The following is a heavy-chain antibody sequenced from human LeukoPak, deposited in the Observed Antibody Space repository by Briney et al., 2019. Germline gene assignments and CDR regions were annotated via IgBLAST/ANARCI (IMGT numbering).Heavy chain of an antibody. CDR2: IDYRGNT. V-gene: IGHV4-34*09. Sequence: SETLSLTCAAYGGSFSGYYWGWIRQPPGKGLEWIGTIDYRGNTYYNPSLKSRVTISVDTSKNQFSLKLSSVTAAGTAVYYCAREQSGYYYYWGQGTLVTVSS. J-gene: IGHJ4*02. CDR3: AREQSGYYYY. D-gene: IGHD3-22*01. CDR1: GGSFSGYY.